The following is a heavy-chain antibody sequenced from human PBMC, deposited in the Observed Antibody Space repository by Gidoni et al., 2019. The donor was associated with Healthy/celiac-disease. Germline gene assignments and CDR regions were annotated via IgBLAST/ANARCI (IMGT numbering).Heavy chain of an antibody. CDR1: GASISSYY. Sequence: QVQLQESGPGLVKPSETLSLTCTFSGASISSYYWSWIRQPAGKGLEWIGRIYTSGSTNYTPSRKSRVTMSVDTSKNQFSLKLSSVTAADTAVYYCARDRLWFGELLLDYWGQGTLVTVSS. D-gene: IGHD3-10*01. CDR3: ARDRLWFGELLLDY. J-gene: IGHJ4*02. V-gene: IGHV4-4*07. CDR2: IYTSGST.